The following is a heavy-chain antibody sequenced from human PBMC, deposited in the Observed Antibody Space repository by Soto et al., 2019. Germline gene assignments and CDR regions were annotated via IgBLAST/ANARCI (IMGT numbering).Heavy chain of an antibody. V-gene: IGHV4-30-4*01. J-gene: IGHJ6*02. CDR2: IYYSGST. D-gene: IGHD2-15*01. CDR3: ARDRVYCSGGSCYSHYYYGMDV. CDR1: GGSISSGDYY. Sequence: PSETLSLTCTVSGGSISSGDYYWSWIRQPPGKGPEWIGYIYYSGSTYYNPSLKSRVTISVDTSKNQFSLKLSSVTAADTAVYYCARDRVYCSGGSCYSHYYYGMDVWGQGTTVTVSS.